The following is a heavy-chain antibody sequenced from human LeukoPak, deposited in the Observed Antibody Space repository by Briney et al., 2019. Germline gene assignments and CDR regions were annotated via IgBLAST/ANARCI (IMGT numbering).Heavy chain of an antibody. CDR3: AKVSSCSGGSCYDDSPYGMDV. CDR2: ISYDGSNK. V-gene: IGHV3-30*18. Sequence: PGGSLRLSCAASGSTFSSYGMHWVRQAPGKGLEWVAVISYDGSNKYYADSVKGRFTISRDNSKNTLYLQMNSLRAEDTAVYYCAKVSSCSGGSCYDDSPYGMDVWGQGTTVTVSS. J-gene: IGHJ6*02. D-gene: IGHD2-15*01. CDR1: GSTFSSYG.